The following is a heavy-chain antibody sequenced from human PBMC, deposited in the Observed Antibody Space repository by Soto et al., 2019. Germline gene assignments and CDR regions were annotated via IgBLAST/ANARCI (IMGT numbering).Heavy chain of an antibody. CDR1: GGSISSYY. J-gene: IGHJ4*02. D-gene: IGHD1-26*01. CDR3: ASEGYGGSYFA. V-gene: IGHV4-59*01. Sequence: SETLSLTCTVSGGSISSYYWSWIRQPPGKGLEWIGYIYYSGSTNYNPSLKSRVTISVDTSKNQFSLKLSSVTAADTAVYYCASEGYGGSYFAWGQGTLVTVSS. CDR2: IYYSGST.